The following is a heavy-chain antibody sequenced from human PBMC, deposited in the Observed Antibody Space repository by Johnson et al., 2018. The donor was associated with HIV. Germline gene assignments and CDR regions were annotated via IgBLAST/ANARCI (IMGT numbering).Heavy chain of an antibody. J-gene: IGHJ3*02. V-gene: IGHV3-15*01. CDR3: WIIGTTRHDAFDI. CDR2: IKSKTDGGTT. CDR1: GFTFSSYW. D-gene: IGHD1-7*01. Sequence: VQLVESGGGLVQPGGSLRLSCAASGFTFSSYWMNWVRQAPGKGLEWVGRIKSKTDGGTTDYAAPVKGRFTISRDDSENTLYLQMNSLKTEDTAVYYCWIIGTTRHDAFDIWGRGTMVTVSS.